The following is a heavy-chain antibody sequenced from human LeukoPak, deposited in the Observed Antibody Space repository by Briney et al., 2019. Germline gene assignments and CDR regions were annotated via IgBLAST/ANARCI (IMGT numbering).Heavy chain of an antibody. CDR2: ISAYNGDT. CDR1: GYTFNIYG. Sequence: ASVKVSCNASGYTFNIYGIIWVRQAPGQGLERMGWISAYNGDTTYAQKLQGRVTLTTDASTSTAYMELRSLSSVYTAVYYCARESTGGSLEIDYWGQGTLVTVSS. V-gene: IGHV1-18*01. J-gene: IGHJ4*02. CDR3: ARESTGGSLEIDY. D-gene: IGHD2-8*02.